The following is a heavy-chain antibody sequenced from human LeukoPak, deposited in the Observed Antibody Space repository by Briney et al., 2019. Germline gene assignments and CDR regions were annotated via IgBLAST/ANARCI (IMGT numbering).Heavy chain of an antibody. V-gene: IGHV3-23*01. D-gene: IGHD2-15*01. CDR1: GLTFSGSA. Sequence: GGSLRLSCAASGLTFSGSAMSWVRQAPGKGLEWVSLISGSGNSTYYADSVKGRFTISRDNSKNTLYLQMNSLRAEDTAVYYFAKVLVLESANRNYFDYWGQGTLVTVSS. J-gene: IGHJ4*02. CDR3: AKVLVLESANRNYFDY. CDR2: ISGSGNST.